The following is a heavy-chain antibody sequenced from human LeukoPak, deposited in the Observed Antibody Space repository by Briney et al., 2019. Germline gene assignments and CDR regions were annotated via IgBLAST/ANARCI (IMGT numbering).Heavy chain of an antibody. CDR2: IWFDGTNK. J-gene: IGHJ3*02. V-gene: IGHV3-33*06. Sequence: GRSLRLSCAASGFTFSNYGMHWVRQAPGKGLEWVAVIWFDGTNKYYADSVRGRFTISRDNSKNTLYLQMSSLRAEDTALYYCAKSPTVDAAFDIWGQGTMVTVSS. D-gene: IGHD4-23*01. CDR3: AKSPTVDAAFDI. CDR1: GFTFSNYG.